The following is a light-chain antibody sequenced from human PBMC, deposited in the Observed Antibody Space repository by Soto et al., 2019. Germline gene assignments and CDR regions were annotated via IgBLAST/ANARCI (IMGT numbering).Light chain of an antibody. Sequence: QSALTQPASVSASPGQSITISCTGTSNDVGGYDYVSWYQQHPDKAPKLMIYDVSNRPSGVSSRFSGSKSGNTASLTISGLQAEDEADYYFSSYTTANTLNYVFGTGTKVTVL. CDR2: DVS. J-gene: IGLJ1*01. CDR3: SSYTTANTLNYV. V-gene: IGLV2-14*03. CDR1: SNDVGGYDY.